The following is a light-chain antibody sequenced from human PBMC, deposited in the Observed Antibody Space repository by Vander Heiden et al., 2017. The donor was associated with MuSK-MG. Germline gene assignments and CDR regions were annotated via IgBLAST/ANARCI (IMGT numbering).Light chain of an antibody. V-gene: IGKV3-11*01. CDR1: QSVSSY. J-gene: IGKJ3*01. CDR3: QQRSNGPPIFT. CDR2: DAS. Sequence: EIVLTQSPATLFLSPGERATLSCRASQSVSSYLAWYQQKPGQAPRLLIYDASNRATGITARFSGSGSGTDFTLTISSREPEDFAVYYCQQRSNGPPIFTFGHGTKVDIK.